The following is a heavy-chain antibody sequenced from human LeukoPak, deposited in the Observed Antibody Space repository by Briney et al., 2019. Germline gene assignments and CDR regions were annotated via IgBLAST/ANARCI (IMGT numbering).Heavy chain of an antibody. CDR2: ISSSSSYI. CDR3: ARGERLDFWSGYPPDY. CDR1: GFTFSSYS. V-gene: IGHV3-21*01. J-gene: IGHJ4*02. D-gene: IGHD3-3*01. Sequence: PGGSLRLSCAASGFTFSSYSMNWVRQAPGKGLEWVSSISSSSSYIYYADSVKGRFTISRDNAKNSLYLQMNSLRAEDTAVYYCARGERLDFWSGYPPDYWGQGTLVTVSS.